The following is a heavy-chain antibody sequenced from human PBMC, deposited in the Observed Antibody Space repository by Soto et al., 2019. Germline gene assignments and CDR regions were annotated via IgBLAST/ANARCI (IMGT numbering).Heavy chain of an antibody. CDR1: GGSISSYY. Sequence: ETLSLTCTVSGGSISSYYWSWIRQPPGKGLEWIGYIYYSGSTNYNPSLKSRVTISVDTSKNQFSLKLSSVTAADTAVYYCATGGRWLQSFDYWGQGTLVTVSS. J-gene: IGHJ4*02. D-gene: IGHD3-16*01. CDR3: ATGGRWLQSFDY. CDR2: IYYSGST. V-gene: IGHV4-59*01.